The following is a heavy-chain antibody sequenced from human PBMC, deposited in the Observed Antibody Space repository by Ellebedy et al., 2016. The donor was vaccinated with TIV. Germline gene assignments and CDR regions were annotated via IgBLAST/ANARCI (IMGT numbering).Heavy chain of an antibody. CDR3: ARRSRYCSSSSCYALHHFDY. V-gene: IGHV3-20*01. D-gene: IGHD2-2*01. J-gene: IGHJ4*02. Sequence: GESLKISCAASGFTFDDYGMSWVRQAPGKGLEWVFGIIWYGGSTGYADSVKGLFNISRDSAKNSLYLQMNSLRAEDTALYHCARRSRYCSSSSCYALHHFDYWGQGTLVTVSS. CDR1: GFTFDDYG. CDR2: IIWYGGST.